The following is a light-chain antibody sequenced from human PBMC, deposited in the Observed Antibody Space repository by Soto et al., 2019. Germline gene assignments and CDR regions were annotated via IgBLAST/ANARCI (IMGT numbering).Light chain of an antibody. CDR3: QSYDSSLSGVV. Sequence: QSVLTQPPSMSGAPGQRVTISCTGRSSNIGAGYDVHWYQQLPGTAPKLLIYKNNNRPSGVPDRFSGSKSGTSASLAITGLQAEDEADYYCQSYDSSLSGVVFGGGTKVTVL. V-gene: IGLV1-40*01. J-gene: IGLJ2*01. CDR1: SSNIGAGYD. CDR2: KNN.